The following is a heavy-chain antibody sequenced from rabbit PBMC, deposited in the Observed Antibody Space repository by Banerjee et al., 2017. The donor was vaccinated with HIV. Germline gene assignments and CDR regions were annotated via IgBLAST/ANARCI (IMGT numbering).Heavy chain of an antibody. J-gene: IGHJ4*01. D-gene: IGHD4-1*01. CDR2: IYGASSGST. Sequence: QEQLEESGGDLVKPEGSLTLTCTASGFSFSSSYYMCWVRQAPGKGLEWIACIYGASSGSTYYASWAKGRFTISKTSSTAVTLQMTSLTAADTATYFCARDLAGVIGWNFNLWGPGTLVTVS. CDR1: GFSFSSSYY. V-gene: IGHV1S45*01. CDR3: ARDLAGVIGWNFNL.